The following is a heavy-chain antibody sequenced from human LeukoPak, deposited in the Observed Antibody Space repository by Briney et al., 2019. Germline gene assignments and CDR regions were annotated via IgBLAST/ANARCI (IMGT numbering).Heavy chain of an antibody. J-gene: IGHJ6*03. V-gene: IGHV1-2*02. CDR3: ARSMYSSSSVYYYYYMDV. D-gene: IGHD6-6*01. CDR2: INPNSGGT. Sequence: GASVKVSCKASGYTFTGYYMHWVRQAPGQGLEWMGWINPNSGGTNYAQKLQGRVTMTTDTSTSTAYMELSSLRSEDTAVYYCARSMYSSSSVYYYYYMDVWGKGTTVTVSS. CDR1: GYTFTGYY.